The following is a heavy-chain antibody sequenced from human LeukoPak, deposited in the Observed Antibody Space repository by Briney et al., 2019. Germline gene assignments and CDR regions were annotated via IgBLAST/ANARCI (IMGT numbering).Heavy chain of an antibody. Sequence: GSSVTVSCKASGGTLSTYAINWVRQAPGQGLECMGGIIPIFGSAIYTEKFQGRVTITMDEATSTAYMELTSLRSGDTAVYYCASASYYFDSYGYPDYWGQGTLVTVSS. CDR1: GGTLSTYA. CDR2: IIPIFGSA. J-gene: IGHJ4*02. V-gene: IGHV1-69*05. D-gene: IGHD3-22*01. CDR3: ASASYYFDSYGYPDY.